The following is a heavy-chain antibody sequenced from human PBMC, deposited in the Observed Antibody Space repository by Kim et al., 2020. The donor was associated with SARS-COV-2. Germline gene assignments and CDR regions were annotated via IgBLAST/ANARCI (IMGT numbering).Heavy chain of an antibody. CDR2: IKSKTDGGTT. D-gene: IGHD5-18*01. Sequence: GGSLRLSCAASGFTFSNAWMSWVRQAPGKGLEWVGRIKSKTDGGTTDYAAPVKGRFTISRDDSKNTLYLQMNSLKTEDTAVYYCTRGLFPDTAMVFDYWGQGTLVTVSS. J-gene: IGHJ4*02. CDR1: GFTFSNAW. V-gene: IGHV3-15*01. CDR3: TRGLFPDTAMVFDY.